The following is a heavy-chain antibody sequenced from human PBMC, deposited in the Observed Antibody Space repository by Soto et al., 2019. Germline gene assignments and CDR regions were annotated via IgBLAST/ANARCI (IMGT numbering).Heavy chain of an antibody. CDR1: GFTFSAFS. J-gene: IGHJ4*02. CDR3: ARDRPVDY. CDR2: IYGSSSTM. V-gene: IGHV3-48*02. Sequence: GGSLRLSCAGSGFTFSAFSMNWVRQAPGKGLEWISYIYGSSSTMYYADSVKGRFSISRDNAKSSLYLQMNNLTHEDTAVYYCARDRPVDYWGQGTPVTVSS.